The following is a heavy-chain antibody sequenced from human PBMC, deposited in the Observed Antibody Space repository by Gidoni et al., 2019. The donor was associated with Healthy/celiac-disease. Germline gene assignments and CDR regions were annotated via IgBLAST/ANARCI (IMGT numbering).Heavy chain of an antibody. D-gene: IGHD6-13*01. V-gene: IGHV3-30-3*01. CDR2: ISYDGSNK. J-gene: IGHJ4*02. CDR3: AREGIAAAGGFFDH. CDR1: GFTFSSYA. Sequence: QVQLVESGGGVVQHGRSLRLSCAASGFTFSSYAMPGVRQAPGKGLEWVAVISYDGSNKYYADSVKGRFTISRDNSKNTLYLQMNSLRAEDTAVYYCAREGIAAAGGFFDHWGQGTLVTVSS.